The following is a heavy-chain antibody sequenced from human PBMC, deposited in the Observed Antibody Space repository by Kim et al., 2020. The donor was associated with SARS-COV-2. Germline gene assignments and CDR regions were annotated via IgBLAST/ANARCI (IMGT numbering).Heavy chain of an antibody. CDR3: ASVKYTKEDYGSGRGIRYYFDY. Sequence: SVKVSCKASGGTFSSYAISWVRQAPGQGLEWMGGIIPIFGTANYAQKFQGRVTITADESTSTAYMELSSLRSEDTAVYYCASVKYTKEDYGSGRGIRYYFDYWGQGTLVTVSS. V-gene: IGHV1-69*13. D-gene: IGHD3-10*01. CDR1: GGTFSSYA. J-gene: IGHJ4*02. CDR2: IIPIFGTA.